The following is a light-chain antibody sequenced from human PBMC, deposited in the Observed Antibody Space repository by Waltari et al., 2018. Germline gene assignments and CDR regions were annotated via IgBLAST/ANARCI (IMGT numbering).Light chain of an antibody. Sequence: DIQMTQSPSTPSASVGDRVTITCRASQSIDSRLAWYQQKPGKAPKYLMFEASILENGVPPRFSGRRSGTEFTLTISSLQPDDVATYYCQQFMSYPITFGGGTKVEI. CDR3: QQFMSYPIT. V-gene: IGKV1-5*03. J-gene: IGKJ4*01. CDR2: EAS. CDR1: QSIDSR.